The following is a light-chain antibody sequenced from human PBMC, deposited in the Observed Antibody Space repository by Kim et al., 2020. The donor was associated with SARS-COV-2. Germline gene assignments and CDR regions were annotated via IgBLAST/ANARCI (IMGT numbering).Light chain of an antibody. CDR1: QSINNY. Sequence: SASVGDRVTLACRASQSINNYLTWNQQKPGKAPKALMYHASRLESGVPSRFSGSGSGTDFTLTITSLRFEDFAIYYCQQAYATPFTFGQGTKLEIK. J-gene: IGKJ2*01. CDR2: HAS. V-gene: IGKV1-39*01. CDR3: QQAYATPFT.